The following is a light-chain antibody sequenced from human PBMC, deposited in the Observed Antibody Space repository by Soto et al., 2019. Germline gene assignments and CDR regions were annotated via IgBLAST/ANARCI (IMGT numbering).Light chain of an antibody. CDR3: HSRA. CDR2: KAS. Sequence: DIQMTQSPSTLSGSVGDRVTITCRASQTISSWLAWYQQKPGKAPKLLIYKASTLKSGVPSRFSGSGSGTELTLTISSLQPDDFATYFCHSRAFGQGTRLEIK. V-gene: IGKV1-5*03. CDR1: QTISSW. J-gene: IGKJ5*01.